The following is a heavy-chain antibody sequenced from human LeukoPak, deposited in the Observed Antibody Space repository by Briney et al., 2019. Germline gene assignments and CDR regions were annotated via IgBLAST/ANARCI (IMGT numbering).Heavy chain of an antibody. V-gene: IGHV3-9*01. CDR2: ISWNSGSI. CDR1: GFTFDDYA. J-gene: IGHJ5*02. D-gene: IGHD3-22*01. Sequence: GRPLRLSCAASGFTFDDYAMHWVRQAPGKGLEWVSGISWNSGSIDYADSVKGRFTISRDNAKNSLYLQMNSLRAEDTALYYCAKGRGYYDSQWTWGQGTLVTVSS. CDR3: AKGRGYYDSQWT.